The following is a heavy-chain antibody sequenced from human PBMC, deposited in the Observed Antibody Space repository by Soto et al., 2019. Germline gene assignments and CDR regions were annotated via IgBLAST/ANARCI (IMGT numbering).Heavy chain of an antibody. Sequence: QAHLVESGGGVVQPGGSLRLSCAASGFTFSSYAMHWVRQAPGKGLEWVALMWYDRSRTYYAESVKGRFNISRGGSKTMLFLHMSGLRAEDTAVYYCSRDRSCRTGYYSGIEVWGQGTTVTVS. CDR2: MWYDRSRT. CDR3: SRDRSCRTGYYSGIEV. V-gene: IGHV3-33*01. J-gene: IGHJ6*02. D-gene: IGHD1-1*01. CDR1: GFTFSSYA.